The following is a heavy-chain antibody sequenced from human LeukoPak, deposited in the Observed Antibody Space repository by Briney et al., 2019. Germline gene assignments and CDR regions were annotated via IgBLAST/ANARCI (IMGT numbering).Heavy chain of an antibody. CDR1: GFTFISYW. Sequence: GGSLRLSXAASGFTFISYWMHWVRQAPGKGMVWVSRINGYGSSTDFADSVKGRFTISRDNAKNTLYLQMNSLRAEDTAVYYCARDAPGNTALDYWGQGTLVTVSS. J-gene: IGHJ4*02. CDR3: ARDAPGNTALDY. CDR2: INGYGSST. V-gene: IGHV3-74*01. D-gene: IGHD5-18*01.